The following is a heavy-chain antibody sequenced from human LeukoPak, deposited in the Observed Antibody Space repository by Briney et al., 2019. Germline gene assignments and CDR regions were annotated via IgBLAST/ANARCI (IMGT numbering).Heavy chain of an antibody. CDR3: AKPLRGAMVRGVTSFGSKSYDAFDI. Sequence: GGSLRLSCAASGFTFSSYAMSWVRQAPGKGLEWVSAISGSGGSTYYADSVKGRFTISRDNSKNTLYLQMNSLRAEDTAVYYCAKPLRGAMVRGVTSFGSKSYDAFDIWGQGTMVTVSS. D-gene: IGHD3-10*01. V-gene: IGHV3-23*01. CDR1: GFTFSSYA. J-gene: IGHJ3*02. CDR2: ISGSGGST.